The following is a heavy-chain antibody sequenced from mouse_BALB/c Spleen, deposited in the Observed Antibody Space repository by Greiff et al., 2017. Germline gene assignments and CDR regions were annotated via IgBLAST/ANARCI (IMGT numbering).Heavy chain of an antibody. CDR2: ISDGGSYT. D-gene: IGHD2-1*01. Sequence: EVKLMVSGGGLVQPGGSLKLSCAASGFTFSDYYMYWVRQTPEKRLEWVATISDGGSYTYYPDSVKGRFTISRDNAKNNLYLQMSSLKSEDTAMYYCARGGSGNYAAWFAYWGQGTLVTVSA. CDR3: ARGGSGNYAAWFAY. J-gene: IGHJ3*01. V-gene: IGHV5-4*02. CDR1: GFTFSDYY.